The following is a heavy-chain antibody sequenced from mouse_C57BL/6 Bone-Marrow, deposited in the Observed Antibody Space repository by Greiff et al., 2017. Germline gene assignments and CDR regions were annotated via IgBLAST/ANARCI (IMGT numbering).Heavy chain of an antibody. D-gene: IGHD3-1*01. CDR2: IVPGNGST. Sequence: VQGVESGAELMKPGASVKLSCKATGYKFNGDWIEWVKQRPGHGLEWIGEIVPGNGSTNYNSKFKGKATITADTSSNTAYMQLSSLTTEDSAIYYCAREELGPYSALDYWGQGTSVTVSA. V-gene: IGHV1-9*01. CDR3: AREELGPYSALDY. J-gene: IGHJ4*01. CDR1: GYKFNGDW.